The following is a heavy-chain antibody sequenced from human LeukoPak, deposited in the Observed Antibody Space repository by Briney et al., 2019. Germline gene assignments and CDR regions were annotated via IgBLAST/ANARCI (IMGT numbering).Heavy chain of an antibody. V-gene: IGHV1-2*02. CDR1: GYNFTVYY. Sequence: ASVKVSCKGSGYNFTVYYMHWVRQAPGQGLEWMGWMDPNSGDTIYAPNFQGRVSVTRDTSITTAYMELSSLTFDDSATYYCATKGGLTPNTLAMWGHGTMVTVSS. J-gene: IGHJ3*01. D-gene: IGHD2-15*01. CDR3: ATKGGLTPNTLAM. CDR2: MDPNSGDT.